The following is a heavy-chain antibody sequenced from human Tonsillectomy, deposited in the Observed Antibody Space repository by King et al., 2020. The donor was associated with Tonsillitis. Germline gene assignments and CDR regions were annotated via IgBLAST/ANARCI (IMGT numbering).Heavy chain of an antibody. Sequence: QLQESGPGLVKPSETLSLTCTVSGGSISSYYWSWIRQPPGKGLEWIGYIYYSGSTNYDTSLKSRVTISVDTSKNQFYLKLSSVTAADTAVYYCTRRIDTRHFLAYYYGMDVWGQGTTVTVSS. CDR3: TRRIDTRHFLAYYYGMDV. V-gene: IGHV4-59*08. D-gene: IGHD2/OR15-2a*01. J-gene: IGHJ6*02. CDR1: GGSISSYY. CDR2: IYYSGST.